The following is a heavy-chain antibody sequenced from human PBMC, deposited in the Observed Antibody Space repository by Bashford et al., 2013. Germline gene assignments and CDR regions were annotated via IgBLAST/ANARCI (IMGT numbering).Heavy chain of an antibody. D-gene: IGHD5-12*01. Sequence: LSLTCTVSGGSISSGGYFWSWIRQHPGKGLAWIGYIYYSGSTFYNPSLKSRIAISVDTSKNQFSLKLSSVTAADTAVYYCARVDIAAGGTRWFDPWGQGTLVTVSS. V-gene: IGHV4-31*03. CDR1: GGSISSGGYF. CDR2: IYYSGST. J-gene: IGHJ5*02. CDR3: ARVDIAAGGTRWFDP.